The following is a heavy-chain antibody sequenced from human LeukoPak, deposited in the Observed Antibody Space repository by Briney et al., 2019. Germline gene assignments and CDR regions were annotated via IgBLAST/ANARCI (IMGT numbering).Heavy chain of an antibody. D-gene: IGHD3-3*01. J-gene: IGHJ4*02. CDR1: GYTFTGYY. CDR3: VRISTIFGVVIPFDY. Sequence: ASVKVSCKASGYTFTGYYMHWVRQAPGQGLEWMGWINPNSGGTNYAQKFQGRVTMTRDTYISTAYMELSRLRSDDTAVYYCVRISTIFGVVIPFDYWGQGTLVTVSS. V-gene: IGHV1-2*02. CDR2: INPNSGGT.